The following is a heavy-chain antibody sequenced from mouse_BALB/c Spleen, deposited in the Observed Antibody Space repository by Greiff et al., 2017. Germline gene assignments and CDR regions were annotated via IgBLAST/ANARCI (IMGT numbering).Heavy chain of an antibody. V-gene: IGHV5-12-2*01. Sequence: EVKLQESGGGLVQPGGSLKLSCAASGFTFSSYTMSWVRQTPEKRLEWVAYISNGGGSTYYPDTVKGRFTISRDNAKNTLYLQMSSLKSEDTAMYYCARTRAGNGGYYFDYWGQGTTLTVSS. CDR2: ISNGGGST. CDR1: GFTFSSYT. J-gene: IGHJ2*01. D-gene: IGHD3-3*01. CDR3: ARTRAGNGGYYFDY.